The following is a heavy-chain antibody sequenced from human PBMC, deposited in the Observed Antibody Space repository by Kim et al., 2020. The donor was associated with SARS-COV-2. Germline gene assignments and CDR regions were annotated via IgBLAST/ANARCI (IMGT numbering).Heavy chain of an antibody. Sequence: SPSFQGQVTISADKSISTAYLQWSSLKASDTAMYYCAGTVDTAMGNFDYWGQGTLVTVSS. CDR3: AGTVDTAMGNFDY. D-gene: IGHD5-18*01. J-gene: IGHJ4*02. V-gene: IGHV5-51*01.